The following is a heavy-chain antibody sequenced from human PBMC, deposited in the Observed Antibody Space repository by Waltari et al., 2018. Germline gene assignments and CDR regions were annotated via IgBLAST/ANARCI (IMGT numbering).Heavy chain of an antibody. V-gene: IGHV3-23*03. CDR2: IYSGGST. Sequence: EVQLLESGGGLVQPGGSLRLSCAASGFTFSSYAMSWVRQAPGKGLEWVSVIYSGGSTYYADSVKGRFTISRDNSKNTLYLQMNSLRAEDTAVYYCAKDAWAAFDIWGQGTMVTVSS. D-gene: IGHD7-27*01. CDR1: GFTFSSYA. J-gene: IGHJ3*02. CDR3: AKDAWAAFDI.